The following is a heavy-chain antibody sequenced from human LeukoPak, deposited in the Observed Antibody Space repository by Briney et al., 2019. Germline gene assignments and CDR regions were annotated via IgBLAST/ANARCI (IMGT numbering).Heavy chain of an antibody. Sequence: SETLSLTCTVSGGSISSYYWSWIRQPPGKGLEWIGYIYYSGSTNYNPSLKSRVTISVDTSKNQFSLKLSSVTAADTAVYYCARHDCSSTSCYGFGYYYYYGMDVWGQGTTATVSS. CDR1: GGSISSYY. CDR2: IYYSGST. V-gene: IGHV4-59*08. J-gene: IGHJ6*02. CDR3: ARHDCSSTSCYGFGYYYYYGMDV. D-gene: IGHD2-2*01.